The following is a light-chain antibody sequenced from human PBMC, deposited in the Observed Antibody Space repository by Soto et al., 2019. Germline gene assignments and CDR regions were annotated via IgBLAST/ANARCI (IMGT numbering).Light chain of an antibody. CDR3: QQSYAAPLT. CDR1: QNIGYF. CDR2: AAS. V-gene: IGKV1-39*01. J-gene: IGKJ4*01. Sequence: DIQMTQSPSSLSASVGDRVTITCRASQNIGYFLNWYQQKPGKAPNLLIYAASSFQTGVPSRFSGRGSGTEFTLTIRNLQPEDFATYWGQQSYAAPLTIGRGKKV.